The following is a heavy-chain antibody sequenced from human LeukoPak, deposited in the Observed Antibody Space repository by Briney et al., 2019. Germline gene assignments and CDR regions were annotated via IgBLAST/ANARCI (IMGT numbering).Heavy chain of an antibody. CDR2: TGNKANSYTT. V-gene: IGHV3-72*01. J-gene: IGHJ4*02. CDR3: AVRYGSSGPLGNY. CDR1: GFTFSDHY. D-gene: IGHD3-22*01. Sequence: GGSLRLSCAASGFTFSDHYMDWVRQAPGKGLEWVGRTGNKANSYTTEYAASVKGRFTISRDDSKNSLYLQMNSLKTEDTAVYYCAVRYGSSGPLGNYWGQGTLVTVSS.